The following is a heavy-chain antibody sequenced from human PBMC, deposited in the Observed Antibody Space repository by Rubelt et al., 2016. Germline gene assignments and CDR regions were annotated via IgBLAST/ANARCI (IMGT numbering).Heavy chain of an antibody. V-gene: IGHV1-18*01. CDR2: INTGTGDT. CDR3: ARDRPYEFWSGYYTIALDV. J-gene: IGHJ6*02. D-gene: IGHD3-3*01. CDR1: GYTFTSYG. Sequence: QVQLVQSGAEVKKPGASVKVSCKASGYTFTSYGISWVRQAPGQGLEWMGWINTGTGDTKYSQKFQGRVTITRDTSASTAHMELGSLRSDDTAVYYCARDRPYEFWSGYYTIALDVWGQGTTVTVSS.